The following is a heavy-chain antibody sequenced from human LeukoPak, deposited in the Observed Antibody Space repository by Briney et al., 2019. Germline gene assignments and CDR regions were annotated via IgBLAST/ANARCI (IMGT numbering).Heavy chain of an antibody. J-gene: IGHJ4*02. Sequence: PGGSLRLSCGASGFTFSTYSMNWVRQAPGKGLEWVSYISSSGSTIYYADSVKGRFTISRDNAKNSLYLQMNSLRAEDTAVYYCARVSEQWELLQVDYWGQGTLVTVSS. D-gene: IGHD1-26*01. CDR2: ISSSGSTI. V-gene: IGHV3-48*04. CDR3: ARVSEQWELLQVDY. CDR1: GFTFSTYS.